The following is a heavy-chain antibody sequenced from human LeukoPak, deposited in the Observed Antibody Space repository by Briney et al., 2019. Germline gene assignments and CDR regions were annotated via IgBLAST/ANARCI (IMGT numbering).Heavy chain of an antibody. CDR1: GFTFSDYY. CDR3: ARSVVVPAAIHY. Sequence: GGSLRLSCAASGFTFSDYYMSWIRQAPGKGLEWVSYISSSGSTIYYADSVKGRFTISRDNAKNSQYLQMNSLRAEDTAVYYCARSVVVPAAIHYWGQGTLVTVSS. V-gene: IGHV3-11*04. D-gene: IGHD2-2*01. CDR2: ISSSGSTI. J-gene: IGHJ4*02.